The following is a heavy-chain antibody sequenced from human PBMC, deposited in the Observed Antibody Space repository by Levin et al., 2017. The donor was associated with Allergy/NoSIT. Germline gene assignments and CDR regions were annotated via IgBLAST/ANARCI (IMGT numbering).Heavy chain of an antibody. J-gene: IGHJ3*02. CDR2: IYYSGST. Sequence: PSETLSLTCTVSGGSISSGGYYWSWIRQHPGTGLEWIGYIYYSGSTYYNPSLKSRVTMSVDTSKTQFSLKLSSVTAADTAVYYCARDNSGWYSNAFDIWGQGTMVTVSS. CDR1: GGSISSGGYY. CDR3: ARDNSGWYSNAFDI. V-gene: IGHV4-31*03. D-gene: IGHD6-19*01.